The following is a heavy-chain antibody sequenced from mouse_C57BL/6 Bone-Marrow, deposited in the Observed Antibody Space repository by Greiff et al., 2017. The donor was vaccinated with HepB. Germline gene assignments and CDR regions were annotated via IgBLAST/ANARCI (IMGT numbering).Heavy chain of an antibody. Sequence: VQLQQSGPELVKPGASVKISCKASGYTFTDYYMNWVKQSHGKSLEWIGDINPNNGGTSYNQKFKGKATLTVDKSSSTAYMELRSLTSEDSAVYYCARRTTVVDPWFAYWGQGTLVTVSA. J-gene: IGHJ3*01. CDR3: ARRTTVVDPWFAY. D-gene: IGHD1-1*01. V-gene: IGHV1-26*01. CDR1: GYTFTDYY. CDR2: INPNNGGT.